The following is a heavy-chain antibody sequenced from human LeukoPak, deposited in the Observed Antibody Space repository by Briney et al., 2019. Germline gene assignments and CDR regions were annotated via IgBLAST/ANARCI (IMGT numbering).Heavy chain of an antibody. V-gene: IGHV1-69*13. Sequence: APVKVSCKASGGTFSSYAISWVRQAPGQGLEWMGGIIPIFGTANYAQKFQGRVTITADESTSTAYMELSSLRSEDTAVYYCASRGSYGEYNWFDPWGQGTLVTVSS. CDR1: GGTFSSYA. CDR2: IIPIFGTA. J-gene: IGHJ5*02. CDR3: ASRGSYGEYNWFDP. D-gene: IGHD1-26*01.